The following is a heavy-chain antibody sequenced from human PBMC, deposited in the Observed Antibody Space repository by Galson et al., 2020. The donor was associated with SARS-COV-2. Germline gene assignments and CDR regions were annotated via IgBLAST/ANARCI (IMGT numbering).Heavy chain of an antibody. D-gene: IGHD3-10*01. J-gene: IGHJ4*02. CDR2: ISHSGGTT. Sequence: GGSLRLSCAASGFTFSSYAMSWVRQAPGKGLEWVSAISHSGGTTYYADSVEGRFTISRDNSKNTLDLQMNSLRAEDTAIYYCAKGPWERYYFGSGSVHFDYWGQGTLVTVSS. CDR1: GFTFSSYA. CDR3: AKGPWERYYFGSGSVHFDY. V-gene: IGHV3-23*01.